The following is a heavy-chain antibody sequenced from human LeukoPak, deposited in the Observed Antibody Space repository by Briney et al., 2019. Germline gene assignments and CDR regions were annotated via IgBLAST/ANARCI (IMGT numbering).Heavy chain of an antibody. CDR3: ARDFPSGAAFDY. Sequence: SETLSLTCTVSGGSASSSSYYWTWIRQPPGKGLEYIGYIYYSGSTNYNPSYKSRVTMSVDTSKNQFSLRLSSVTAADTAVYYCARDFPSGAAFDYWGQGTLVTVSS. CDR1: GGSASSSSYY. J-gene: IGHJ4*02. V-gene: IGHV4-61*01. CDR2: IYYSGST. D-gene: IGHD3-10*01.